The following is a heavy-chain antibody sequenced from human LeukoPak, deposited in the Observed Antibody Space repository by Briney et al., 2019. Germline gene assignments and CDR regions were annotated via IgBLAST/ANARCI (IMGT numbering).Heavy chain of an antibody. V-gene: IGHV3-20*04. CDR2: INWNGGST. CDR1: GFTFDDYG. J-gene: IGHJ4*02. D-gene: IGHD5-18*01. Sequence: GGSLRLSCAASGFTFDDYGMSWVRQAPGKGLEWVSGINWNGGSTGYADSVKGRFTISRDSAKNSLYLQMNSLRAEDTALYYCARASWIQLWLDYWGQGTLVTVSS. CDR3: ARASWIQLWLDY.